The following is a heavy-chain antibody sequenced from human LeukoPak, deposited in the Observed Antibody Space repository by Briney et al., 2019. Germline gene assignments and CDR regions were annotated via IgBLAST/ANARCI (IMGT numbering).Heavy chain of an antibody. CDR3: ARDAQRGFDYSNSLEY. CDR1: GFIFSHYG. Sequence: PGGSLRLSCAASGFIFSHYGMHWVRQAPGKGLEWVAVIWGDGSNRFYAGSVKGRFTISRDNSQNTLFLQMSSLRAEDTAMYYCARDAQRGFDYSNSLEYWGHGTLVTVSS. J-gene: IGHJ4*01. D-gene: IGHD4-11*01. CDR2: IWGDGSNR. V-gene: IGHV3-33*01.